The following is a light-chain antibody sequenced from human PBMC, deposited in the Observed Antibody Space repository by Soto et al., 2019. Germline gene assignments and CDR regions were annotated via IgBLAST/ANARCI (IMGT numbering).Light chain of an antibody. V-gene: IGLV2-14*01. J-gene: IGLJ1*01. Sequence: QSVLTQPASVSGSPGQSITISCTGTSSDVGAHHYVSWYQQHPGKAPKLMIFDVSDWPSGISYRFSGSKSGNTASLTISGLQAEDEADYYCGSYTRSSAPYVFGTGTKLTVL. CDR3: GSYTRSSAPYV. CDR1: SSDVGAHHY. CDR2: DVS.